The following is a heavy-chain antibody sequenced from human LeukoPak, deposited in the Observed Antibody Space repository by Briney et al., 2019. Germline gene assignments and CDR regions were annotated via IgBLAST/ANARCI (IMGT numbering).Heavy chain of an antibody. J-gene: IGHJ1*01. CDR3: AQQVGYCSSGSCYFTY. CDR1: GFTFSSYS. CDR2: ISNTGGST. D-gene: IGHD2-15*01. V-gene: IGHV3-23*01. Sequence: GGSLRLSCAASGFTFSSYSMNWVRQAPGKGLEWVSAISNTGGSTYYADSVKGRFTISRDKSKNTLSLQMNSLRAEDTAVYYCAQQVGYCSSGSCYFTYWGQGTLVTVSS.